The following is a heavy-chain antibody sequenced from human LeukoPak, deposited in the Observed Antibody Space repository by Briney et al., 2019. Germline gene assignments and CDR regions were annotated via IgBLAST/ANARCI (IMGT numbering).Heavy chain of an antibody. D-gene: IGHD3-22*01. CDR3: ARAADDSSGYYLHGAFDI. J-gene: IGHJ3*02. CDR1: GGTFSSYA. CDR2: IIPIFGTA. Sequence: SVKVSCKASGGTFSSYAISWVRQAPGQGLEWMGGIIPIFGTANYAQKFQGRVTITADESTSTAYMELSSLRSENTAVYYCARAADDSSGYYLHGAFDIWGQGTMVTVSS. V-gene: IGHV1-69*13.